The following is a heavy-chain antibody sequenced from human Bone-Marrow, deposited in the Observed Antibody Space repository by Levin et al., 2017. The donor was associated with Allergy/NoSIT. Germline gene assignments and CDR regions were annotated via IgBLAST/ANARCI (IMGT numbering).Heavy chain of an antibody. CDR3: AIAGTSSPNFDY. CDR2: ITSDAVAT. V-gene: IGHV3-23*01. J-gene: IGHJ4*02. Sequence: PGGSLRLSCTASGFRISSHAMSWVRQAPGKGLEWVSAITSDAVATYYADSVKGRFSVSRDNSKNTLSLQMNSLRAEDTALYYCAIAGTSSPNFDYWGQGTLVTVSS. CDR1: GFRISSHA.